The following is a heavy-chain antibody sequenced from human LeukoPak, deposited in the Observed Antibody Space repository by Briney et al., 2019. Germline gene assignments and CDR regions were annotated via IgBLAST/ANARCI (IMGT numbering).Heavy chain of an antibody. J-gene: IGHJ4*02. Sequence: GGSLRLSCAAPGFTLSSYWMSWVRQAPGKGLEWVANRKQDGSEKYYVDSVKGRFTISRDNAKNSLYLQMNSLRAEDTAVYYCARDFYGSGSYPRPFDYWGQGTLVTVSS. CDR1: GFTLSSYW. CDR3: ARDFYGSGSYPRPFDY. V-gene: IGHV3-7*01. CDR2: RKQDGSEK. D-gene: IGHD3-10*01.